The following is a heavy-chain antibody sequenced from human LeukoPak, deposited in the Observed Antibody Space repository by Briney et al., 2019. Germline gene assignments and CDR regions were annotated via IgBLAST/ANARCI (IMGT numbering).Heavy chain of an antibody. CDR2: INHSGST. Sequence: SETLSLTCAVYGGSFSGYYWSWIRQPPGKGLEWIGEINHSGSTNYNPSLKSRVTISVDTSKNQFSLKLSSVTAEDTAVYYCARGTTIFGVVIKYYYYYYMDVWGKGTTVTVSS. CDR3: ARGTTIFGVVIKYYYYYYMDV. CDR1: GGSFSGYY. J-gene: IGHJ6*03. D-gene: IGHD3-3*01. V-gene: IGHV4-34*01.